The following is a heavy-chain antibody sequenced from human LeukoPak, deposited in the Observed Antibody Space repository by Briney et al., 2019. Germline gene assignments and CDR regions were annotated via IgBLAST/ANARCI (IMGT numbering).Heavy chain of an antibody. Sequence: SETLSLTCTVSGGSISSYYWSWIRQPPGKGLEWIGYIYYSGSTNYNPSLKSRVTISVDTSKNQFSLKLSSVTAADTAVYYCARGSLLGLWFGELLENDAFDIWGQGTMVTVSS. CDR3: ARGSLLGLWFGELLENDAFDI. V-gene: IGHV4-59*01. CDR1: GGSISSYY. CDR2: IYYSGST. D-gene: IGHD3-10*01. J-gene: IGHJ3*02.